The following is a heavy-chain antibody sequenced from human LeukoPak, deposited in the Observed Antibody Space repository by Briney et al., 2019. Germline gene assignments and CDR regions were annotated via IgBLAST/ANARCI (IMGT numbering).Heavy chain of an antibody. CDR3: ARAGCSSTSCYTDINWFDP. V-gene: IGHV1-69*13. CDR2: IIPIFGTA. J-gene: IGHJ5*02. CDR1: GGTLSSYA. Sequence: SVKVSCKASGGTLSSYAISWVRQAPGQGLEWMGGIIPIFGTANYAQKFQGRVTITADESTSTAYMELSSLRSEDTAVYYCARAGCSSTSCYTDINWFDPWGQGTLVTVSS. D-gene: IGHD2-2*02.